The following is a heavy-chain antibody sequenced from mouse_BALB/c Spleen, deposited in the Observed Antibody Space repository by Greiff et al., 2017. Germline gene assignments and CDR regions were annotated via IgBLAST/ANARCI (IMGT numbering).Heavy chain of an antibody. CDR1: GYSITSDYA. D-gene: IGHD2-1*01. V-gene: IGHV3-2*02. Sequence: EVMLVESGPGLVKPSQSLSLTCTVTGYSITSDYAWNWIRQFPGNKLEWMGYISYSGSTSYNPSLKSRISITRDTSKNQFFLQLNSVTTEDTATYYCTYGNSYYYAMDYWGQGTSVTVSA. CDR3: TYGNSYYYAMDY. CDR2: ISYSGST. J-gene: IGHJ4*01.